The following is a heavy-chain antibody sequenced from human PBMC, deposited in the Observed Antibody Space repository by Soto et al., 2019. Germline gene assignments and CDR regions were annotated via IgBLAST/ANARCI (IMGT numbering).Heavy chain of an antibody. CDR3: FTDPYYDFWSSYHFDY. D-gene: IGHD3-3*01. CDR2: ISNKTDGGTT. J-gene: IGHJ4*02. CDR1: GFSFSKAW. V-gene: IGHV3-15*01. Sequence: GGSLRLSCVASGFSFSKAWMSWVRLTPGKGLEWVARISNKTDGGTTDYPAPVRGRFTISSDDSSSTLYLQMNRLKTEDTAMYYCFTDPYYDFWSSYHFDYWGRETTGAVSS.